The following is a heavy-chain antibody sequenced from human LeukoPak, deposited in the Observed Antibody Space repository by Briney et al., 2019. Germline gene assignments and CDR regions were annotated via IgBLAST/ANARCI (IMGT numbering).Heavy chain of an antibody. CDR1: GIIFSHAW. CDR3: TTRDLLREDY. V-gene: IGHV3-15*01. J-gene: IGHJ4*02. CDR2: IKSKTDGGTT. D-gene: IGHD3-10*01. Sequence: PGGSLRHSCAASGIIFSHAWMNWVRQAPGKGLEWVGRIKSKTDGGTTDYAAPVKGRFTISRDDSKNTLYLQMNSLKTEDTAVYYCTTRDLLREDYWGQGTLVTVSS.